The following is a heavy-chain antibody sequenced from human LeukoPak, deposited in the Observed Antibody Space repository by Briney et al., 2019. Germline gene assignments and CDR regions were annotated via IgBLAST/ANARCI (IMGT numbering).Heavy chain of an antibody. J-gene: IGHJ4*02. CDR1: GFIFSTHA. Sequence: GGSLRLSCVASGFIFSTHAMSWVRLAPGRGLEWVSTISDSGGSTYYTESVKGRFTISRDNSMSTLSLQMKSLRVEDTALYYCARGYCRGGSFTWGLFDSWGQGTLVTVSS. V-gene: IGHV3-23*01. CDR3: ARGYCRGGSFTWGLFDS. D-gene: IGHD2-15*01. CDR2: ISDSGGST.